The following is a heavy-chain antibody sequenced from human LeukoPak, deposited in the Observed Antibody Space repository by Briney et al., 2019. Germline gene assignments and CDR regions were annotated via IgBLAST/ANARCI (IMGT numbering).Heavy chain of an antibody. Sequence: ASVRVSCKASGYTFTSYGISWVRQAPGQGLEWMGWISAYNGNTNYAQKLQGRVTMTTDTSTSTAYMELRSLRSDDTAVYYCARATLFGVVIHWYDMDVWGQGTTVTVSS. CDR3: ARATLFGVVIHWYDMDV. D-gene: IGHD3-3*01. CDR1: GYTFTSYG. J-gene: IGHJ6*02. V-gene: IGHV1-18*01. CDR2: ISAYNGNT.